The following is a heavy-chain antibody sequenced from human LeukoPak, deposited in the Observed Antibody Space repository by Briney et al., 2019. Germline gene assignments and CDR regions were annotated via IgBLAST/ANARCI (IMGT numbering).Heavy chain of an antibody. V-gene: IGHV4-38-2*02. D-gene: IGHD6-13*01. CDR1: GYSISSGYY. CDR2: IYYSGST. J-gene: IGHJ3*02. CDR3: ARPTAAAGPDAFDI. Sequence: SETLSLTCTVSGYSISSGYYWGWIRQPPGKGLEWIGSIYYSGSTYYNPSLKSRVTISVDTSKNQFSLKLSSVTAADTAVYYCARPTAAAGPDAFDIWGQGTMVTVSS.